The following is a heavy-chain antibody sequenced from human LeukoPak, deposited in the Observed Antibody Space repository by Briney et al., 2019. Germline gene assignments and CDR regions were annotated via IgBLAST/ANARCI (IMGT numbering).Heavy chain of an antibody. V-gene: IGHV4-4*02. CDR2: IYHRGST. CDR1: GVSISGSNW. CDR3: AIDRRASGSYYAD. J-gene: IGHJ4*02. Sequence: SETLSLTCAVSGVSISGSNWWSWVRQSPGKGLEWIGEIYHRGSTNYNPSLKSRVIISVDKSKNQFSLKLSSVTAAGTAMYYCAIDRRASGSYYADWGQGILVTVSS. D-gene: IGHD1-26*01.